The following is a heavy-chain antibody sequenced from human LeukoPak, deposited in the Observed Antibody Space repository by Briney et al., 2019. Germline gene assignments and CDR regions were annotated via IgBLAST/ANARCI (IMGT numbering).Heavy chain of an antibody. CDR3: TRDEF. CDR2: IKKDGSEK. V-gene: IGHV3-7*05. Sequence: GGSLRLSCAGSGFTFSNYWMSWVRQAPGKGLEWVANIKKDGSEKYYVDSVKGRFTISRDNAKNSLYLQMDSLRAEDTAVYYCTRDEFWGQGTMGTVSS. J-gene: IGHJ3*01. CDR1: GFTFSNYW.